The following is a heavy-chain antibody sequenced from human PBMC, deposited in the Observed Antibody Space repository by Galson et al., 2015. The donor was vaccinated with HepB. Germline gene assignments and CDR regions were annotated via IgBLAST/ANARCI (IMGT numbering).Heavy chain of an antibody. D-gene: IGHD5-12*01. CDR2: ISGSGNKA. Sequence: SLRLSCAASGFTFSNYAMNWVRQAPGKGLDWVSAISGSGNKAYYADSVKGRVTISRDNSKNTLYLQMDSLRVDDTAVYFCAKEIYSGYDVGARGALDIWGQGTMATVSS. V-gene: IGHV3-23*01. CDR1: GFTFSNYA. J-gene: IGHJ3*02. CDR3: AKEIYSGYDVGARGALDI.